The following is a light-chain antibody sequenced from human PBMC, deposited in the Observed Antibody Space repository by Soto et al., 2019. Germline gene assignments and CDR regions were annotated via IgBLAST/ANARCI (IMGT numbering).Light chain of an antibody. CDR3: GTWDSSLGARV. CDR1: SSNIGNNY. V-gene: IGLV1-51*02. Sequence: QSVLTQPPSVSAAPGQKVTISCSGSSSNIGNNYVSRYQQLPRTAPQLLIYENNKRPSGIPERFCGSNSGTAATLVITGLQEGDEADYYCGTWDSSLGARVFGGGTKLTVL. J-gene: IGLJ2*01. CDR2: ENN.